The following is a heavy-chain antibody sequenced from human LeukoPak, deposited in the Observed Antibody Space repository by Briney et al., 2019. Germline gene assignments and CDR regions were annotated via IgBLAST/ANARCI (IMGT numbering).Heavy chain of an antibody. V-gene: IGHV3-21*01. J-gene: IGHJ4*02. Sequence: PGGSLRLSCAASGFTFSSYSMNWVRQAPGKGLEWVSSISSSSSYIYYADSVKGRFTISRDNAKNSLYLQMNSLRAEDTAVYYCARENYGDYSGFDYWGQGTLVTVSS. CDR2: ISSSSSYI. CDR1: GFTFSSYS. D-gene: IGHD4-17*01. CDR3: ARENYGDYSGFDY.